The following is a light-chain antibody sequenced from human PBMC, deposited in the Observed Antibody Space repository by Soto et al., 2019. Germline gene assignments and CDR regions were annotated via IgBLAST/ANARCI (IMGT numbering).Light chain of an antibody. Sequence: QSALSQPPSASGTPGQTVTVSCSGTYSNIGINDVHWYRQLSGTAPQILIYDTSQRATGVPDRFSGSRSGTSASLVISGLQTEDEADYHCAAWDDSLNGPTFGGGTKVTVL. CDR3: AAWDDSLNGPT. CDR2: DTS. CDR1: YSNIGIND. J-gene: IGLJ2*01. V-gene: IGLV1-44*01.